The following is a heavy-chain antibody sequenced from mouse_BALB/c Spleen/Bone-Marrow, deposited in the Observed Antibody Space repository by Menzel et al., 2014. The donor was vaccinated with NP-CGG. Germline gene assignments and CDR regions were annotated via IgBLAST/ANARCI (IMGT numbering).Heavy chain of an antibody. D-gene: IGHD1-1*01. V-gene: IGHV14-3*02. Sequence: VQLQQSGAELVKPGATVKLSCTASGFNIKDPYMHWVKQRPEQGLEWTGRIDPANGNTKYDSKFQGKATITADTSSNTAYLQLSSLTSEDTAVYYCAPYYYGRWFTYWGQGTLVTVSA. CDR2: IDPANGNT. J-gene: IGHJ3*01. CDR3: APYYYGRWFTY. CDR1: GFNIKDPY.